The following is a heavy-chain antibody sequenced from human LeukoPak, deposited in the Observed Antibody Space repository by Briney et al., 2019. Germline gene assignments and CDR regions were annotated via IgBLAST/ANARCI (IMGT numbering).Heavy chain of an antibody. Sequence: SETLSLTCTVSGGSISSNHYYWAWIRQPPGKGLEWIGSIYYRGTTYYNPSLKSRVTISVDTSKNQFSLKLSSVTAADTAVYSCARQRHLTEEYYYGSGSYYSPSFDYWGQGTLVTVSS. J-gene: IGHJ4*02. CDR1: GGSISSNHYY. D-gene: IGHD3-10*01. CDR3: ARQRHLTEEYYYGSGSYYSPSFDY. V-gene: IGHV4-39*01. CDR2: IYYRGTT.